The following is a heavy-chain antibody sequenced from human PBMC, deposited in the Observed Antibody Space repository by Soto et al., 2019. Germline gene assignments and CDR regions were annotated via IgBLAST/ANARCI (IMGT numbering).Heavy chain of an antibody. J-gene: IGHJ4*02. CDR1: GFTFTSNS. D-gene: IGHD2-21*02. CDR2: ITSSSSTI. V-gene: IGHV3-48*02. CDR3: ARGRVGTAYFDY. Sequence: EAQLVESGGGLVQPGGSLRLSCAASGFTFTSNSMNWVRQAPGKGLEWISYITSSSSTIYYADSVKGRFTISRDNAKNSLYLQMNSLRDDDTAVYYCARGRVGTAYFDYWGQGALVTVSS.